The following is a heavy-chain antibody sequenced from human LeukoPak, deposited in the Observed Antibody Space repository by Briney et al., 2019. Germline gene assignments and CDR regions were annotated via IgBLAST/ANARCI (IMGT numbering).Heavy chain of an antibody. V-gene: IGHV3-64*01. CDR2: ISSNGGST. D-gene: IGHD6-19*01. J-gene: IGHJ6*02. Sequence: GGSLRLSCAASGLTFSSYAMHWVRQAPGKGLEYVSAISSNGGSTYYANSVKGRFTISRDNSKNTLYLQMGSLRAEDMAVYYCTRTDGRLVQFYYYYGMDVWGQGTTVTVSS. CDR1: GLTFSSYA. CDR3: TRTDGRLVQFYYYYGMDV.